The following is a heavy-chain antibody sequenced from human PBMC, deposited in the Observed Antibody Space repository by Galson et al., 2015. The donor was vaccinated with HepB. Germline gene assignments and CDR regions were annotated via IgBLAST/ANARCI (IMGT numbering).Heavy chain of an antibody. V-gene: IGHV2-70*01. CDR2: IDWDDNK. D-gene: IGHD3-10*01. Sequence: PALVKPTQTLTLTCTFSGFSLTTDGACVSWIRQPPGKALEWLALIDWDDNKYYRTSLKTRLTISKDTSKSQVVLTVSNMDPVDTATYYCALCRGGYYYYFMDVWGKGTTVIVSS. CDR1: GFSLTTDGAC. J-gene: IGHJ6*03. CDR3: ALCRGGYYYYFMDV.